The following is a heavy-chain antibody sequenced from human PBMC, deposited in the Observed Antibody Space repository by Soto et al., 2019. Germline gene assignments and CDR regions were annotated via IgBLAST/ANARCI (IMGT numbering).Heavy chain of an antibody. CDR1: GFTFRSYV. D-gene: IGHD3-16*01. Sequence: QVQLVESGGGVVQPGTSLRLSCVGSGFTFRSYVIHWVRQAPGKGLEWVALTSYDGSNKDYGDSVKGRFTISGDNSRNPVDLQRDSLRRLDTALYYCARWGTTGGLDVWGQGTLVSVSS. J-gene: IGHJ1*01. CDR2: TSYDGSNK. V-gene: IGHV3-33*05. CDR3: ARWGTTGGLDV.